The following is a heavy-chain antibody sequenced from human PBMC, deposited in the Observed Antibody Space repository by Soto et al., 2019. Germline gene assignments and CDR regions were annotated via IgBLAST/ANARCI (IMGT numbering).Heavy chain of an antibody. CDR1: GGSISSSSYY. D-gene: IGHD3-10*01. Sequence: PSETLSLTCTVSGGSISSSSYYWGWIRQPPGKGLEWIGSIYYSGSTYYNPSLKSRVTISVDTSKNQFSLKLSSVTAADTAVYYCARSPTMVRGVVNWFDPWGQGTLVTVSS. CDR3: ARSPTMVRGVVNWFDP. J-gene: IGHJ5*02. V-gene: IGHV4-39*01. CDR2: IYYSGST.